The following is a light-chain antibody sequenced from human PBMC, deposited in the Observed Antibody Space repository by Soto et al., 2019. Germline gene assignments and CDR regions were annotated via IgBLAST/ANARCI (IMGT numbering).Light chain of an antibody. CDR3: QHYKSYPWT. Sequence: DIQMTQSPSTMSASVGDRVTITCRASQSIDSWLAWYQQKPGKAPKFLMYKASNLESGVPLRFSGSGSETEFTLTISSLQPDDFAIYYCQHYKSYPWTFGQVTKGELQ. V-gene: IGKV1-5*03. J-gene: IGKJ1*01. CDR2: KAS. CDR1: QSIDSW.